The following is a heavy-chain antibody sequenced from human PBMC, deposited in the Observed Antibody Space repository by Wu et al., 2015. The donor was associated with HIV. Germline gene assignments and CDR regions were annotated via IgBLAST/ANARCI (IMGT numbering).Heavy chain of an antibody. V-gene: IGHV1-2*02. Sequence: QVQLVQSGAEVKKPGASVKVSCKASRSTFTGYHLHWVRQAPGQGLEWMGWINPNSGGTKYAQKFQGRVTMTRDTSISTAYLELSRLKSDDTAMYYCAHSENDRLLVDYWGQGTLVTVSS. J-gene: IGHJ4*02. CDR3: AHSENDRLLVDY. CDR2: INPNSGGT. CDR1: RSTFTGYH. D-gene: IGHD3-9*01.